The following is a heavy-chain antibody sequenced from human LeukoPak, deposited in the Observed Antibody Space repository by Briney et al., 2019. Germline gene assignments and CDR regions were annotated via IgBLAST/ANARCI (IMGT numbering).Heavy chain of an antibody. CDR1: GYDFAGYW. J-gene: IGHJ4*02. D-gene: IGHD1-26*01. V-gene: IGHV5-51*01. Sequence: GESLKISCQVSGYDFAGYWIAWVRRMPGKGPEWMGIIYPGDSHTTYSPSLQGRVTISADQSVTTAYLEWNSLKASDTALYYCVRQGLQSGTYPAYWGPGTLVTASS. CDR2: IYPGDSHT. CDR3: VRQGLQSGTYPAY.